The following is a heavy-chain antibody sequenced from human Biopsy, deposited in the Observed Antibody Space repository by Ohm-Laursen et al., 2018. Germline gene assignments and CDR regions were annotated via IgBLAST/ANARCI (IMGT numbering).Heavy chain of an antibody. Sequence: SDTLSLTCTVSGGSISGSSWSWIRQAPGKGLEWIGYISYSRDTNYNPSLKSRITISVDTSKNQFSLRLSSLTAADTAVYYCARAAFGPFDSWGQGALVTVSS. CDR2: ISYSRDT. V-gene: IGHV4-59*12. CDR3: ARAAFGPFDS. J-gene: IGHJ4*02. D-gene: IGHD3-16*01. CDR1: GGSISGSS.